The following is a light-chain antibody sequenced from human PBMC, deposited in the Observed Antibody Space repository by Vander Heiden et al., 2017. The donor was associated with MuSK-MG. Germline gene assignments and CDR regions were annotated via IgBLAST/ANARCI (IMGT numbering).Light chain of an antibody. CDR2: GAS. V-gene: IGKV3-20*01. CDR1: QSVSKRY. Sequence: IVLTQSQGALSLSPGERAALSCRASQSVSKRYLAWYQQKPGQAPRLLIYGASGRATGLPDRFSGSGSGTDFTLTITRLEPEDFAVYYCQQYGSSIITFGGGTKLEIK. CDR3: QQYGSSIIT. J-gene: IGKJ4*01.